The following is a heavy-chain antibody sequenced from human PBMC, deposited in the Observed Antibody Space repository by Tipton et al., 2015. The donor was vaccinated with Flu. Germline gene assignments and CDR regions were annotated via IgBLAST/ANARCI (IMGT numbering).Heavy chain of an antibody. J-gene: IGHJ4*02. D-gene: IGHD3-10*02. Sequence: TLSLTCTVSSGSIRSTNYFCAWIRQPPGKRLELIGSIYPSGTTYYNPSLKSRVTRSDDTSKSQFSLKLRCVTAADAAVYYCARLSYYDVDLKNFCFDDWGQGALVTVST. V-gene: IGHV4-39*01. CDR2: IYPSGTT. CDR1: SGSIRSTNYF. CDR3: ARLSYYDVDLKNFCFDD.